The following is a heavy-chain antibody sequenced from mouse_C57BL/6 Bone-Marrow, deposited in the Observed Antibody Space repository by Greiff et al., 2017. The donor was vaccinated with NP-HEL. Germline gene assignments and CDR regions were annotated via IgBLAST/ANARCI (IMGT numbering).Heavy chain of an antibody. J-gene: IGHJ2*01. CDR3: TGPLRYYFDY. Sequence: EVKLMESGGGLVQPGGSMKLSCVASGFTFSNYWMNWVRQSPEKGLEWVAQIRLKSDNYATHYAESVKGRFTISRDDSKSSVYLQMNNLRAEDTGIYYCTGPLRYYFDYWGQGTTLTVSS. D-gene: IGHD1-1*01. V-gene: IGHV6-3*01. CDR1: GFTFSNYW. CDR2: IRLKSDNYAT.